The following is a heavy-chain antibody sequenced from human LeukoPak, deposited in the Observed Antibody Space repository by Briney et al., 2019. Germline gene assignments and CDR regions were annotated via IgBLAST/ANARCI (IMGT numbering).Heavy chain of an antibody. V-gene: IGHV1-18*01. CDR1: GYTFTSYG. CDR3: ARDQPYGSGSHSAKWGFDY. D-gene: IGHD3-10*01. CDR2: ISAYNGNT. J-gene: IGHJ4*02. Sequence: GASVKVSCKASGYTFTSYGISWVRQAPGQGLEWMGWISAYNGNTNYAQKLQGRVTMTTDTSTSTAYMELRSLRSDDTAVYYCARDQPYGSGSHSAKWGFDYWGQGTLVTVSS.